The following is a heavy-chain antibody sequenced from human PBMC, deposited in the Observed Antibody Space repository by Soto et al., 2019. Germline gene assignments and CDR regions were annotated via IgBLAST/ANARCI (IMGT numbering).Heavy chain of an antibody. J-gene: IGHJ5*02. Sequence: LTCTVSGGAISSYYWYWIRQPPGKGLECIGYVYSSGYTNYNPSLKSRVTISVDASKNQFSLKLTSLTAADTAVYYCARGDHYERSGPFDPWGQGTLVTVSS. CDR1: GGAISSYY. V-gene: IGHV4-59*01. CDR3: ARGDHYERSGPFDP. D-gene: IGHD3-22*01. CDR2: VYSSGYT.